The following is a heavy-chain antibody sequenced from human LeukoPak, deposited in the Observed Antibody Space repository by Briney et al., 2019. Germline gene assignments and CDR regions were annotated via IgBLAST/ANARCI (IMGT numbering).Heavy chain of an antibody. CDR2: INSDGSWT. CDR1: GNHW. D-gene: IGHD2/OR15-2a*01. J-gene: IGHJ4*02. Sequence: GGSLRLSCAASGNHWMHWVRQAPGKGLVWVSHINSDGSWTSYADSVKGRFTISKDNAKDTVYLQMNSLRAEDTAVYYCVSFYETYWGRGTLVTVSS. CDR3: VSFYETY. V-gene: IGHV3-74*01.